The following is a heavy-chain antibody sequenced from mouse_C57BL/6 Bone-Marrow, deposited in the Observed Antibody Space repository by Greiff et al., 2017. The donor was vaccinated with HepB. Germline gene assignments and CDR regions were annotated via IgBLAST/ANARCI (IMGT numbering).Heavy chain of an antibody. V-gene: IGHV1-82*01. CDR3: ARIGAVAY. CDR2: IYPGDGDT. CDR1: GYAFSSSW. Sequence: QVQLKESGPELVKPGASVKISCKASGYAFSSSWMNWVKQRPGKGLEWIGRIYPGDGDTNYNGKFKGKATLTADKSSSTAYMQLSSLTSEDSAVYFCARIGAVAYWGQGTLVTVSA. J-gene: IGHJ3*01.